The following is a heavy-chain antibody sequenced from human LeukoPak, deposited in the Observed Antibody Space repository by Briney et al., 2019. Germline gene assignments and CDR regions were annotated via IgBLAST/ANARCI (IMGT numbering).Heavy chain of an antibody. CDR3: ARGSIAVAGT. D-gene: IGHD6-19*01. V-gene: IGHV3-33*01. CDR1: GFTFSSYG. CDR2: IWYDGSNK. Sequence: PGGSLRLSCAASGFTFSSYGMHWVRQAPGKGLEWAAVIWYDGSNKYYADSVKGRFTISRDNSKNTLYLQMNSLRAEDTAVYYCARGSIAVAGTWGQGTLVTVSS. J-gene: IGHJ5*02.